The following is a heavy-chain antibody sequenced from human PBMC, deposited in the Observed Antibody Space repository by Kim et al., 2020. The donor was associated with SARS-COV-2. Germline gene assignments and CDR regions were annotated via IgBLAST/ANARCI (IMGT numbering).Heavy chain of an antibody. D-gene: IGHD2-21*01. Sequence: ASVKVSCKASGYTLSTFGMHWVRQAPGQRPEWMGWINPDNGNTKYSPKLRGRVTIATGTSASTVCMELSSLRSEDTAVYYCARDGIGPGDGMVVWGQGTTVTVSS. CDR1: GYTLSTFG. CDR2: INPDNGNT. J-gene: IGHJ6*02. CDR3: ARDGIGPGDGMVV. V-gene: IGHV1-3*01.